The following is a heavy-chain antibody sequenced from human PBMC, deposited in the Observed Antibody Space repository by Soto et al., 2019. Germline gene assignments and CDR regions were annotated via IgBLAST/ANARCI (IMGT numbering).Heavy chain of an antibody. V-gene: IGHV3-7*01. Sequence: EVQLVESGGGLVQPGGSVRLSCAASGFTFSSYWRSWVRQAPGKGLEWVANIKQDGSEKYYVDSVKGRFTISRDNAKNSLYLQMNSLRAEDTAVYYCARKKAIYYYYYYMDVWGKGTTVTVSS. J-gene: IGHJ6*03. CDR3: ARKKAIYYYYYYMDV. CDR1: GFTFSSYW. CDR2: IKQDGSEK.